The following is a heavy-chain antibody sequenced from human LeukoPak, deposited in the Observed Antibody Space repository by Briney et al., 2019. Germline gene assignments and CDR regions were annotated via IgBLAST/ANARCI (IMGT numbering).Heavy chain of an antibody. CDR1: GFTLGSYA. V-gene: IGHV3-23*01. Sequence: GGSLRLSCAASGFTLGSYAMSWVRQAPGKGLEWVSAISGSGGSTYHADSVKGRFTISRDNSNNTLYMQMNSLRAEDTAVYYCAKHCSGGSCYPPYFEYWGQGTLVTVSS. D-gene: IGHD2-15*01. CDR3: AKHCSGGSCYPPYFEY. J-gene: IGHJ4*02. CDR2: ISGSGGST.